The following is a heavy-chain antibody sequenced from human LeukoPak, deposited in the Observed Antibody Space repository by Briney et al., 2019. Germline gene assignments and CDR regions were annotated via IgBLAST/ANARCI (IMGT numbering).Heavy chain of an antibody. CDR2: INPNSGGT. Sequence: ASVKVSCKASGYTFTGYYMHWVRQAPGQGLEWMGWINPNSGGTNYAQRFQGRVTMTRDTSISTAYMELSRLRSDDTAVYYCARDKGRWLSTAYYWGQGTLVTVPS. CDR1: GYTFTGYY. J-gene: IGHJ4*02. D-gene: IGHD3-22*01. V-gene: IGHV1-2*02. CDR3: ARDKGRWLSTAYY.